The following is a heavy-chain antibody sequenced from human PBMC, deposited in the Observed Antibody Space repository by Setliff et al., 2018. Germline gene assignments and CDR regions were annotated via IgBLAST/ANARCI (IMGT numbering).Heavy chain of an antibody. Sequence: PGGSLRLSCAASGFTFSTYRMHWVRQAPGKGLEWVAVIWDDGGNKYHADSVKGRFTISRDNSKNTLYLQMNSLRPEDSGKYYCARRGYGGYIYGSFDSWGQGTLVTVSS. V-gene: IGHV3-33*08. D-gene: IGHD5-18*01. CDR3: ARRGYGGYIYGSFDS. CDR1: GFTFSTYR. J-gene: IGHJ5*01. CDR2: IWDDGGNK.